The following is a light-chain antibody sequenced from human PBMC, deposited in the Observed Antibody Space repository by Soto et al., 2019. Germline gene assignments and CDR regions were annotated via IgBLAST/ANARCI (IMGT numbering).Light chain of an antibody. Sequence: SYELTQPPSVSVSPGQPARIPCSGDKLGDKYACWYQQKPGQSPVLVIYQDSKRPSGIPERFSGSNSGNTATLTISGTQAMDEADYYCQAWDSSTEVFGTGTKLTVL. CDR1: KLGDKY. CDR3: QAWDSSTEV. J-gene: IGLJ1*01. V-gene: IGLV3-1*01. CDR2: QDS.